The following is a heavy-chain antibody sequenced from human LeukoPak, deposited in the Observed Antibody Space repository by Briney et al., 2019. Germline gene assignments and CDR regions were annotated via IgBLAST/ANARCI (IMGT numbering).Heavy chain of an antibody. CDR1: GGSISSGGYY. CDR2: INTDGSET. J-gene: IGHJ4*02. V-gene: IGHV3-7*01. D-gene: IGHD6-13*01. Sequence: ETLSLTCTVSGGSISSGGYYWSWIRQHPGKGLEWVANINTDGSETYYVDSVRGRFTISRDNAKKSLYLQMDSLSEADTAIYYCARDPAAWDYWGQGTLVTVSP. CDR3: ARDPAAWDY.